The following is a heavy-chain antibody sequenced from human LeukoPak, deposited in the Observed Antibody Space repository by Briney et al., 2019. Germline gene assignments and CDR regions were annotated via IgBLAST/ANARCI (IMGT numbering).Heavy chain of an antibody. CDR2: ISYDGRKK. J-gene: IGHJ4*02. D-gene: IGHD2-15*01. CDR1: GFTFSSYA. Sequence: GGSLRLSCAASGFTFSSYAMHWVRQAPGKGLEWVTVISYDGRKKYYADSVKGRFTISRDDSKNTLYLQMNSLRAEDTSVYYCARDGLGSSYYFDHWGQGTLVTVSS. CDR3: ARDGLGSSYYFDH. V-gene: IGHV3-30*04.